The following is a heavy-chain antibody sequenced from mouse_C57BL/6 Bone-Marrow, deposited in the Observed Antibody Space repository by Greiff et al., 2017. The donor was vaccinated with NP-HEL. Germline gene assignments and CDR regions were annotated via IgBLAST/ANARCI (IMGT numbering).Heavy chain of an antibody. CDR1: GFTFSSYG. J-gene: IGHJ4*01. CDR2: ISSGGSYT. CDR3: ARHPLIYYGKDYYAMDY. D-gene: IGHD2-1*01. Sequence: EVHLVESGGDLVKPGGSLKLSCAASGFTFSSYGMSWVRQTPDKRLEWVATISSGGSYTYYPDSVKGRFTISRDNAKNTLYLQMSSLKSEDTAMYYCARHPLIYYGKDYYAMDYWGQGTSVTVSS. V-gene: IGHV5-6*01.